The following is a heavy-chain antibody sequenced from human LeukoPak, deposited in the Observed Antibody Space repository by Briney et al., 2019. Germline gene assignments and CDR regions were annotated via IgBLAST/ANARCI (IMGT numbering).Heavy chain of an antibody. CDR3: ARDLDSGGDDD. J-gene: IGHJ4*02. V-gene: IGHV1-69*13. CDR2: IIPIFGTA. CDR1: GGTFSSYA. D-gene: IGHD2-21*02. Sequence: SVTVSCTASGGTFSSYAISWVRQAPGQGLEWMGGIIPIFGTANYAQKFQGRVTITADESTSTAYMELSSLRSEDTAVYYCARDLDSGGDDDWGQGTLVTVSS.